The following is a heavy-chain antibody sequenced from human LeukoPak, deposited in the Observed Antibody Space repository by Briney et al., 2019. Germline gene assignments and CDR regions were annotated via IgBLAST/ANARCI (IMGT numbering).Heavy chain of an antibody. J-gene: IGHJ4*02. CDR2: IWYDGSNK. CDR1: GFPFSSYA. D-gene: IGHD5-18*01. CDR3: AKDRGYTYGLDY. Sequence: GGSLRLSCAASGFPFSSYAMTWVRQAPGKGLEWVAVIWYDGSNKYYADSVKGRSTISRDNSKNTVYLQMNSLRAEDTAVYYCAKDRGYTYGLDYWGQGTLVSVSS. V-gene: IGHV3-33*06.